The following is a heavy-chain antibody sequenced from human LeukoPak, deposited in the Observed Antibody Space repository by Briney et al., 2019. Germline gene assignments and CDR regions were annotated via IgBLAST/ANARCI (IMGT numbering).Heavy chain of an antibody. Sequence: ASVKVSCKASGYTFTSYAMHWARQAPGQRLEWMGWINAGNGNTKYSQKFQGRVTITRDTSASTAYMELSSLRSEDTAVYYCARGGCSSTSCLYYFDYWGQGTLVTVSS. CDR3: ARGGCSSTSCLYYFDY. D-gene: IGHD2-2*01. J-gene: IGHJ4*02. CDR2: INAGNGNT. V-gene: IGHV1-3*01. CDR1: GYTFTSYA.